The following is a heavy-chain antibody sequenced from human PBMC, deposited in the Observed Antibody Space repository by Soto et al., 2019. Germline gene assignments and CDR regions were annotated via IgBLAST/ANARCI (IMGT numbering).Heavy chain of an antibody. J-gene: IGHJ6*02. CDR1: GFTFSSYG. V-gene: IGHV3-30*18. D-gene: IGHD3-22*01. CDR2: ISYDGSNE. Sequence: GGSLRLSCAASGFTFSSYGMHWVRQAPGKGLEWLAVISYDGSNEYYADSVKGRFIISRDNSKNTLYLQINSLRAEDSAVYHCAKDIISGSSYYFYGLDVWGHGTTVTVSS. CDR3: AKDIISGSSYYFYGLDV.